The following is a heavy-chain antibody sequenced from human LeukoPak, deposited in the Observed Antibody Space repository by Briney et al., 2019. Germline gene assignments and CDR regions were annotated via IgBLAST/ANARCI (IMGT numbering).Heavy chain of an antibody. CDR1: GGSISGDY. J-gene: IGHJ4*02. CDR2: IHSSGST. Sequence: SETLSLTCTVSGGSISGDYWSWIRQSPGKGLEWIAYIHSSGSTSYNPSLKSRVTISVDTSKNEFSLKLTSVNAADTAVYYCARDRPGGSSLDYWGQGILVTGSS. CDR3: ARDRPGGSSLDY. D-gene: IGHD6-13*01. V-gene: IGHV4-59*01.